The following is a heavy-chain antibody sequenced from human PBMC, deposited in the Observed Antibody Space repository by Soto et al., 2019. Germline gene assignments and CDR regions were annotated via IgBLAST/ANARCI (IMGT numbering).Heavy chain of an antibody. D-gene: IGHD6-13*01. J-gene: IGHJ4*02. CDR1: GFTFSSYA. CDR2: ISGSGGST. CDR3: ASPHSGSWSYFAS. Sequence: GGSLRLSCAASGFTFSSYAMSWVRQAPGKGLEWVSAISGSGGSTYYADSVKGRFTISRDNSKNTLYLQMNSLRAEDTAEYYCASPHSGSWSYFASGGQGPLVTVSS. V-gene: IGHV3-23*01.